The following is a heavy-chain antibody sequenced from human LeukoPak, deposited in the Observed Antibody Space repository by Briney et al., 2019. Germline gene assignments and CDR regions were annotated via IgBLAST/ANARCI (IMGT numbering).Heavy chain of an antibody. CDR1: VYSFTSSW. J-gene: IGHJ4*02. D-gene: IGHD1-26*01. CDR3: ARQARHGTGSGEVDY. V-gene: IGHV5-51*01. Sequence: GESLKISCKGSVYSFTSSWIGWVRQMPGKGLEWMGIIYPGDSDTRYSPSFQGQVTISADKSISTAYLQWSSVKASDTAMYYCARQARHGTGSGEVDYWGQGTLVTVSS. CDR2: IYPGDSDT.